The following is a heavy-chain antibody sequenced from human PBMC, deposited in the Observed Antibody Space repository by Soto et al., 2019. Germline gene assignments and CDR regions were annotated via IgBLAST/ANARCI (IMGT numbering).Heavy chain of an antibody. Sequence: DVQLVESGGGLVQPGGSLRLSCEASGFTFSGYDMHWVRQAAGERLEWVSAIATGGNTYYAGSVKGRFTIARENAKNSLYLQINNVRAGDTAVYSCAREYGDWGYWYFDLWGRGTLVTVSS. CDR2: IATGGNT. D-gene: IGHD4-17*01. J-gene: IGHJ2*01. CDR3: AREYGDWGYWYFDL. V-gene: IGHV3-13*01. CDR1: GFTFSGYD.